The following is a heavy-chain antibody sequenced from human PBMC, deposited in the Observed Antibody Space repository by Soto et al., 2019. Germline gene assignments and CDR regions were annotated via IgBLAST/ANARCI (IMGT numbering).Heavy chain of an antibody. J-gene: IGHJ6*02. D-gene: IGHD6-6*01. CDR3: AREGAAPYYYYGMDV. Sequence: QVQLQESGPRLVKPSQTLSLTCTVSGGSICSGGYFWSWIRQHPGKGLEWIGFIYYSGSTYYNPSLKSRVTISVDTSKNQFSLKLSSVTAADTAVYYCAREGAAPYYYYGMDVWGHGTMVTVSS. CDR2: IYYSGST. V-gene: IGHV4-31*03. CDR1: GGSICSGGYF.